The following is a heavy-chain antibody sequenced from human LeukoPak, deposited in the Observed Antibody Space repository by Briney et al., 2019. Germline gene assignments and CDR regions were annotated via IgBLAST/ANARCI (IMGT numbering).Heavy chain of an antibody. D-gene: IGHD3-3*01. CDR3: ARVPFYDFWSGPGYFDY. Sequence: PGGSLRLSCAASGFTVSNYYMTWVRQAPGEGLELVSVIYSGGGTYYADSGKGRFTISRDNSENTLYLQMNSLRAEDTAVYYCARVPFYDFWSGPGYFDYWGQGILVTVSP. J-gene: IGHJ4*02. V-gene: IGHV3-66*01. CDR2: IYSGGGT. CDR1: GFTVSNYY.